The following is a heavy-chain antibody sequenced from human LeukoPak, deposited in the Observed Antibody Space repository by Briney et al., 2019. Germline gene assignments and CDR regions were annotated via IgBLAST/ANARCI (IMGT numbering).Heavy chain of an antibody. J-gene: IGHJ6*02. CDR3: ASLLTPYHGSGGGGMDV. CDR2: ISGDGSMT. Sequence: GGSLRLSCVASGFTFSTHWMYWVRHAPGKELVWVSRISGDGSMTSYADSVKGRFTISRDNAEDTLFLQMTSLRVEDTALYFCASLLTPYHGSGGGGMDVWGQGTTVTVSS. CDR1: GFTFSTHW. V-gene: IGHV3-74*01. D-gene: IGHD3-10*01.